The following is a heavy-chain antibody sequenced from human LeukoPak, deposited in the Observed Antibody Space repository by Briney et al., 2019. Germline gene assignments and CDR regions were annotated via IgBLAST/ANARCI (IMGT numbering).Heavy chain of an antibody. CDR1: GYTLTELS. V-gene: IGHV1-24*01. CDR3: TRSGYRHPYHFDS. CDR2: FDPEDGET. Sequence: ASVKVSCKVSGYTLTELSIHWVRQAPGKGLEWMGGFDPEDGETIYAQKFQGRVTMTEDTSTDTAYMGLSSLRVEDTAIYYCTRSGYRHPYHFDSWGQGTLVIVSS. J-gene: IGHJ4*02. D-gene: IGHD3-22*01.